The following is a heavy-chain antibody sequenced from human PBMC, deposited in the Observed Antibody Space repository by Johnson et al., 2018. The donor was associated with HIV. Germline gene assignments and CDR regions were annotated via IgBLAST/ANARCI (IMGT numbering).Heavy chain of an antibody. CDR1: GFTFSDYA. CDR2: ISSDGNNK. J-gene: IGHJ3*02. CDR3: ANGGVAAPWWAFDI. Sequence: QVQLVESGGAVVRPGGSLRLSCTASGFTFSDYAMHWVRQAPGKGLEWVASISSDGNNKYFADSVQGRFTISRDNSKNTLYLQMNSLRADDTAVYYCANGGVAAPWWAFDIWGQGTMVTVSS. D-gene: IGHD2-15*01. V-gene: IGHV3-30*04.